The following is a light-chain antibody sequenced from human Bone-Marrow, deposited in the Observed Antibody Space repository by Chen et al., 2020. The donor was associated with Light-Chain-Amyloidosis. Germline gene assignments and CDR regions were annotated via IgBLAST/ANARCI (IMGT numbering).Light chain of an antibody. V-gene: IGLV3-25*03. CDR2: RDT. J-gene: IGLJ2*01. CDR3: QSADSSCTYEVI. CDR1: DLPTKY. Sequence: SYELTQPPSVSVSPGQTARITCSGDDLPTKYAYWYQQKPGQATVLVIHRDTERPSGISERFSGSSSGTTATLTISGIQAEDEADYLCQSADSSCTYEVIFGGGTKLTVL.